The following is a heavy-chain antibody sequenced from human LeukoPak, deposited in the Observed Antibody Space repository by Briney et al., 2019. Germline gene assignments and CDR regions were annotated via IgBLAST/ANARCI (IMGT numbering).Heavy chain of an antibody. CDR3: ARNRQNRRVATIDY. CDR2: ISYDGSNK. Sequence: GGSLRLSCAASGFTFSSYAMHWVRQAPGKGLEWVAVISYDGSNKYYADPVKGRFTISRDNSKNTLYLQMNSLRAEDTAVYYCARNRQNRRVATIDYWGQGTLVTVSS. J-gene: IGHJ4*02. V-gene: IGHV3-30-3*01. CDR1: GFTFSSYA. D-gene: IGHD3-3*01.